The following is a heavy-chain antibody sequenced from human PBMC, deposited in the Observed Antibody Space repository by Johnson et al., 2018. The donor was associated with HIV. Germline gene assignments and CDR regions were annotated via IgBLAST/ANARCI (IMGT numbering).Heavy chain of an antibody. CDR1: GFSFSSYA. CDR2: VSYDGSER. Sequence: VQLVESGGGVVQPGRSLRLSCAASGFSFSSYAMHWVRQAPGKGLEWVAVVSYDGSERYYADSVKGRFTISRDSSKNTLYLQMNSLRAEDTAVYYCARGSRYKYDNYDAHLLHAFDIGGQGTMVTVSS. CDR3: ARGSRYKYDNYDAHLLHAFDI. D-gene: IGHD1-14*01. V-gene: IGHV3-30*04. J-gene: IGHJ3*02.